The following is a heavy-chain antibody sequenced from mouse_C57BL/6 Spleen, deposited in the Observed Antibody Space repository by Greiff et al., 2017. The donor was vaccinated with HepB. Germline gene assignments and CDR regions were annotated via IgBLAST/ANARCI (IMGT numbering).Heavy chain of an antibody. CDR2: INPSSGYT. CDR1: GYTFTSYT. Sequence: VQLQQSGAELARPGASVKMSCKASGYTFTSYTMHWVKQRPGQGLEWIGYINPSSGYTKYNQKFKDKATLTADKSSSTAYMQLSSLTSEDSAVYYCARFDDYDGWFAYWGQGTLVTVSA. V-gene: IGHV1-4*01. J-gene: IGHJ3*01. D-gene: IGHD2-4*01. CDR3: ARFDDYDGWFAY.